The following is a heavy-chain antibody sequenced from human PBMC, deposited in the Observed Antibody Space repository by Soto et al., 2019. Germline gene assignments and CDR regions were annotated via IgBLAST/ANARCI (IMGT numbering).Heavy chain of an antibody. CDR3: ARGPTVAITYFDY. Sequence: EVQLVESGGGLVQPGGSLRLSCAASGFTVSSNYMSWVRQAPGKGLEWVSVIYSGGSTYYADSVKGRFTISRDNSKNTLYLQMNSLRAEDTAVYYCARGPTVAITYFDYWGQGTLVTVSS. CDR2: IYSGGST. CDR1: GFTVSSNY. D-gene: IGHD4-4*01. J-gene: IGHJ4*02. V-gene: IGHV3-66*01.